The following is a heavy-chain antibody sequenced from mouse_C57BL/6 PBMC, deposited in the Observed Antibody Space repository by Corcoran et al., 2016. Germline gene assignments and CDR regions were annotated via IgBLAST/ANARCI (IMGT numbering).Heavy chain of an antibody. CDR1: GYSITSGYY. V-gene: IGHV3-6*01. Sequence: DVQLQESGPGLVKPSQSLSLTRSVTGYSITSGYYWNWIRQFPGNKLEWMGYISYDGSNNYNPSLKNRISITRDTSKNQFFLKLNSVTTEDTATYYCARGRPFDYWGQGTTLTVSS. J-gene: IGHJ2*01. CDR3: ARGRPFDY. CDR2: ISYDGSN.